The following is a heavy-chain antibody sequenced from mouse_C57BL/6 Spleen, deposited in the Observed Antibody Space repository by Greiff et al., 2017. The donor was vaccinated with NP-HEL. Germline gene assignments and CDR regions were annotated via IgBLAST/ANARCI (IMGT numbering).Heavy chain of an antibody. CDR1: GYTFTDYE. V-gene: IGHV1-15*01. D-gene: IGHD3-2*02. CDR3: SRQLRLRYYYAMDY. Sequence: VQLQQSGAELVRPGASVTLSCKASGYTFTDYEMHWVKQTPVHGLEWIGAIDPETGGTAYNQKFKGKAILTADKSSSTAYMELRSLTSEDSAVYYCSRQLRLRYYYAMDYWGQGTSVTVSS. J-gene: IGHJ4*01. CDR2: IDPETGGT.